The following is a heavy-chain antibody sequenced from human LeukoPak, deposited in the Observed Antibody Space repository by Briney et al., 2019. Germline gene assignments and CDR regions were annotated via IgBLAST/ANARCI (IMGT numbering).Heavy chain of an antibody. J-gene: IGHJ4*02. D-gene: IGHD1-26*01. CDR3: ARDKGEWELLNHFDY. CDR2: ISAYNGNT. V-gene: IGHV1-18*01. Sequence: ASVKVSCKASGYTFTSYGISWVRQAPGQGLEWMGWISAYNGNTNYAQKLQGRVTMTTDTSTSTAYMELRSLRSDDTAVYYCARDKGEWELLNHFDYWGQGTLVTVSS. CDR1: GYTFTSYG.